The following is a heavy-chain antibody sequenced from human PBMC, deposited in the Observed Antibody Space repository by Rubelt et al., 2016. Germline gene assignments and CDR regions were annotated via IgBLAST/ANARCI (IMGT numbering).Heavy chain of an antibody. CDR2: ISADNINT. J-gene: IGHJ4*02. CDR1: GYTFTAFA. D-gene: IGHD3-22*01. Sequence: QVQLVQSGAEVKKPGASVKVSCKASGYTFTAFAMHWVRHAPGQRLEWMGWISADNINTKYSQNFQGRVTITKATSARTAYLERSSLTSEETAVYYCARAHYYDSSGPTFDYWGQGTLLTVSS. V-gene: IGHV1-3*01. CDR3: ARAHYYDSSGPTFDY.